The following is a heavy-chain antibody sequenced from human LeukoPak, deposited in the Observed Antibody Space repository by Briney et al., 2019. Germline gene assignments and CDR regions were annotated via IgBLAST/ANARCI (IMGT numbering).Heavy chain of an antibody. CDR3: AIYRLQLWFAAVDI. CDR2: IRQDGSET. D-gene: IGHD5-18*01. J-gene: IGHJ3*02. CDR1: GFTFSSDW. Sequence: PGGSLRLSCAASGFTFSSDWMSWVRQAPGEGPEWVANIRQDGSETYYVDSVKGRFTISRDNAKNSLYLQMNSLRVEDTGVYYCAIYRLQLWFAAVDIWGQGTMVTVSS. V-gene: IGHV3-7*01.